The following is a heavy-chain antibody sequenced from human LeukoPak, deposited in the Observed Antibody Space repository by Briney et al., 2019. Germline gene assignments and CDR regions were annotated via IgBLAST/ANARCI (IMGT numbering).Heavy chain of an antibody. J-gene: IGHJ4*02. CDR2: INYSGST. V-gene: IGHV4-34*01. CDR1: GGSFSGYY. CDR3: ARLGSSGYYCDY. Sequence: SETLSLTCAVYGGSFSGYYWSWIRQPPGKGLEWIGEINYSGSTNYNPSLKSRVTISVDTSKNQFSPKLSSVTAADTAVYYCARLGSSGYYCDYWGQGTLVTVSS. D-gene: IGHD6-19*01.